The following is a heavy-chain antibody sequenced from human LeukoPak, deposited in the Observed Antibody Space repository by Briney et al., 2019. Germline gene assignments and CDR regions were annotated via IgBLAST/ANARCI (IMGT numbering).Heavy chain of an antibody. V-gene: IGHV4-31*03. J-gene: IGHJ4*02. Sequence: SETLSLTCTVSGGSISSGDYYWSWIRQPPGKGLEWIGYIYYSGSTYYNPSLKSRVTISVDTSKNQFSLKLSSVTAADTAVYYCARLTRDGSGSDFDYWGQGTLVTVSS. D-gene: IGHD3-10*01. CDR2: IYYSGST. CDR1: GGSISSGDYY. CDR3: ARLTRDGSGSDFDY.